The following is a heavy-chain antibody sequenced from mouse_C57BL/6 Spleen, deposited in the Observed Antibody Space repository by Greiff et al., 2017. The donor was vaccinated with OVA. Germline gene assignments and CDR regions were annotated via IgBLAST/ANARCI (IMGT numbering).Heavy chain of an antibody. CDR3: ARGGRGWLLLSFAY. Sequence: EVQLQQSGPELVKPGASVKISCKASGYTFTDYYMNWVKQSHGKSLEWIGDINPNNGGTSYNQKFKGKATLTVDKSSSTAYMELRSLTSEDSAVYYCARGGRGWLLLSFAYWGQGTLVTVSA. J-gene: IGHJ3*01. D-gene: IGHD2-3*01. CDR1: GYTFTDYY. CDR2: INPNNGGT. V-gene: IGHV1-26*01.